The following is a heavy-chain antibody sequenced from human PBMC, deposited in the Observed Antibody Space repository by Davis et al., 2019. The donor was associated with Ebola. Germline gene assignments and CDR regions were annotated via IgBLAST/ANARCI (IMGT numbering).Heavy chain of an antibody. Sequence: GESLKISCAASGFTFSRYGMHWVRQAPGKGLEWVAVISYDGSYKNYADSVKSRFTISRDNSKNTLYLQMNSLRAEDTAVYYCARAARTETYYDFWSAPRGGMDVWGQGTTVTVSS. V-gene: IGHV3-30*03. D-gene: IGHD3-3*01. J-gene: IGHJ6*02. CDR2: ISYDGSYK. CDR3: ARAARTETYYDFWSAPRGGMDV. CDR1: GFTFSRYG.